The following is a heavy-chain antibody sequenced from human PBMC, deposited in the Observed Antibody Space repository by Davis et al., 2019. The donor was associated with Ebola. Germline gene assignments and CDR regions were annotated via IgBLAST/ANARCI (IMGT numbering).Heavy chain of an antibody. J-gene: IGHJ6*02. CDR2: IYPYRGNT. CDR3: ARDRRECYNYNYYYYGMDV. CDR1: GYTFTDFG. V-gene: IGHV1-18*04. D-gene: IGHD5-24*01. Sequence: ASVKVSCKASGYTFTDFGINWVRQAPGQGLEWVGWIYPYRGNTNYAKRLQGRVSMTADTSTTTAYMELSSLRSEDKAVYYCARDRRECYNYNYYYYGMDVWGQGTTVVVSS.